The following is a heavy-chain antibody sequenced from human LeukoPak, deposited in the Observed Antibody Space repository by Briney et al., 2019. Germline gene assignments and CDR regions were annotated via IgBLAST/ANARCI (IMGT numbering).Heavy chain of an antibody. CDR3: TTDIVGTA. V-gene: IGHV3-15*01. CDR1: GFTFSNAW. CDR2: INSNTDGGTT. J-gene: IGHJ4*02. Sequence: GVTLRLSCAASGFTFSNAWMSRVGKAPGKGLEWIGRINSNTDGGTTDYATPMKGSFTISRDAYINTRNLRMKNLKADDTAVYYCTTDIVGTAWGKGTLVTVSS. D-gene: IGHD1-26*01.